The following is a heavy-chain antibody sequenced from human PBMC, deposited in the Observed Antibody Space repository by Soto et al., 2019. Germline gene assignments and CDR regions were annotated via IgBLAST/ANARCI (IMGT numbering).Heavy chain of an antibody. V-gene: IGHV4-30-4*01. CDR3: ARDRERGYSYGYFDY. D-gene: IGHD5-18*01. Sequence: SETLSLTCTVSGGSISSGYYFWSWIRQPPGKGLECLGYIYYSGISYYNPSLKSRITISVDTSKNQFSLNLSSVTAADTAVYYCARDRERGYSYGYFDYWGQGTLVTVSS. J-gene: IGHJ4*02. CDR1: GGSISSGYYF. CDR2: IYYSGIS.